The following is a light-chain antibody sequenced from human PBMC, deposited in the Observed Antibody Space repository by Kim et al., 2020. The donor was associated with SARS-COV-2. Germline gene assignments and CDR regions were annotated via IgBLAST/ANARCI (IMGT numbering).Light chain of an antibody. CDR1: ASNIGAPDD. CDR3: QSYDSSLSASV. Sequence: RRVTISCTGAASNIGAPDDVSGYHQLPAAPPQLLTYANSNRPSGVPDRFSGSKSGTSASLAIPGLQAEDEADFYCQSYDSSLSASVFGTGTKVTVL. CDR2: ANS. J-gene: IGLJ1*01. V-gene: IGLV1-40*01.